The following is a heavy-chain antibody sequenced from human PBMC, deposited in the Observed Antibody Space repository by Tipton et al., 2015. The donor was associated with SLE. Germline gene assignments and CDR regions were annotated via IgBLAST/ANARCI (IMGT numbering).Heavy chain of an antibody. J-gene: IGHJ3*02. D-gene: IGHD5-24*01. Sequence: TLSLTCTVSGGSINSNTHSWGWVRQPPGKGLEWLESIFDSGNTYYNPSLKSRVTTSVDTSTNQFSLKLSSVTAADTAMYYCVGTRDAYDETGGFDIWGQGTMVTVSS. V-gene: IGHV4-39*07. CDR3: VGTRDAYDETGGFDI. CDR1: GGSINSNTHS. CDR2: IFDSGNT.